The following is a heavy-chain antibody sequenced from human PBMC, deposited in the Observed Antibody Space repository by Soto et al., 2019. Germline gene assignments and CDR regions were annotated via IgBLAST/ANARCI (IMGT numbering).Heavy chain of an antibody. CDR1: GYTFTSYG. CDR2: ISAYNGNT. J-gene: IGHJ6*03. CDR3: ARASNYGSGRYYYYMDV. V-gene: IGHV1-18*01. Sequence: GASVKVSCKASGYTFTSYGISWVRQAPGQGLEWMGWISAYNGNTNYAQKLQGRVTMTTDTSTSTAYMELRSLRSDDTAVYYCARASNYGSGRYYYYMDVWGKGTTVTVSS. D-gene: IGHD3-10*01.